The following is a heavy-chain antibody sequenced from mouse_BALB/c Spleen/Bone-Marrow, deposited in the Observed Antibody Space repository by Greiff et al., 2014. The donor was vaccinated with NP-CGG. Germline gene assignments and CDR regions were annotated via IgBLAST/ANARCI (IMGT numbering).Heavy chain of an antibody. J-gene: IGHJ1*01. CDR3: ARSWEYFDV. D-gene: IGHD4-1*01. Sequence: EVQLVESGGGLVQPGGSRKLSCAASGFTFSSFGMHWVRQAPEKGLEWVAYISSGSSTIHYADTVKGRFTISRDNPKNTLFLQMTSLRSEDTAMYYCARSWEYFDVWGAGTTVTVSS. CDR1: GFTFSSFG. CDR2: ISSGSSTI. V-gene: IGHV5-17*02.